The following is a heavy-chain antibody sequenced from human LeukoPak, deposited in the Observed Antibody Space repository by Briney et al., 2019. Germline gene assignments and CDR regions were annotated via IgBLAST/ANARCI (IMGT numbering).Heavy chain of an antibody. CDR1: GFTFSSYA. J-gene: IGHJ4*02. CDR3: AKDLYSSRWYGSGY. CDR2: ISGSGGST. D-gene: IGHD6-19*01. Sequence: GGSLRLSCAASGFTFSSYAMSWVRQAPGKGLEWVSAISGSGGSTYYADSVKGRFTISRDNSKNTLYLQMNSLRAEDTAVYYCAKDLYSSRWYGSGYWGQGTLVTVSS. V-gene: IGHV3-23*01.